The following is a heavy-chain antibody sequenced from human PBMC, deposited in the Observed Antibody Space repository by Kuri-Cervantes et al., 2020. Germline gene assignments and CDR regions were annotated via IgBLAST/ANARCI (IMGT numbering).Heavy chain of an antibody. D-gene: IGHD2-21*01. J-gene: IGHJ1*01. CDR3: ARGSYIVEH. V-gene: IGHV1-18*01. CDR2: ISAYNGNT. Sequence: ASVKVSCKASGYTFTSYGISWVRQAPGQGLEWMGWISAYNGNTNYAQKLQGRVTMTRNTSISTAYMELSSLRSEDTAVYYCARGSYIVEHWGQGTLVTVSS. CDR1: GYTFTSYG.